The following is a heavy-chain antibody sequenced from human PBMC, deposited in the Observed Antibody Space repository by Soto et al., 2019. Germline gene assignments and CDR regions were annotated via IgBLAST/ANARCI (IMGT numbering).Heavy chain of an antibody. D-gene: IGHD6-19*01. V-gene: IGHV4-59*01. CDR3: ASLLAGCSNGWYCSDS. J-gene: IGHJ4*02. CDR2: IYYSGST. CDR1: GGSIRSSV. Sequence: SETLSLPCTASGGSIRSSVWSWIRRPPWKGLKWIAYIYYSGSTNYTPSLTRRVTMSVHTSKNQFSLRRSAVSAADTAVYYCASLLAGCSNGWYCSDSWGEGTLVSVS.